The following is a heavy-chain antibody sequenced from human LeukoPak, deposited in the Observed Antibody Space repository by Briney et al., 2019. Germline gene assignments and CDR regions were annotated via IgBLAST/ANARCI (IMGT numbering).Heavy chain of an antibody. CDR1: GFTFSSYG. J-gene: IGHJ4*02. CDR2: ISYDGSNK. V-gene: IGHV3-30*18. D-gene: IGHD6-19*01. CDR3: AKDRSGWGFDY. Sequence: GGSLRLSCAASGFTFSSYGMHWVRQAPGKGLEWVAVISYDGSNKYYADSVKGRFTISRDNSKNTLYLQMNSLRAEDTAVYYCAKDRSGWGFDYWGQGTLVTVSS.